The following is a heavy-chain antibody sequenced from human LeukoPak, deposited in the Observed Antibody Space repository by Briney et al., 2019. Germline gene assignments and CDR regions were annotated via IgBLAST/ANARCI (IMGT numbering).Heavy chain of an antibody. J-gene: IGHJ4*02. D-gene: IGHD4-17*01. CDR1: GFTVSSNY. CDR2: IYTGGST. Sequence: GGSLRLSCAASGFTVSSNYMSWVRQAPGKGLEWVSVIYTGGSTYYADSVKGRFTISRDNSENTLYLQMNSLRAEDTAVYYCARGRYGDYFDYWGQGTLVTVSS. CDR3: ARGRYGDYFDY. V-gene: IGHV3-66*01.